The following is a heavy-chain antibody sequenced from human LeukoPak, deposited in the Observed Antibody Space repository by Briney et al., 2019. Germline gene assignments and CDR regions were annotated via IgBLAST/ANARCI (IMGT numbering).Heavy chain of an antibody. Sequence: PGRSLRLSCAASGFTFDDYAMHWVRQAPGKGLEWVSGISWNSGSIGYADSVKGRFTISRDNAKNSLYLRMNSLRAEDTALYYCAKDLISGYYYYYMDVWGKGTTVTVSS. J-gene: IGHJ6*03. D-gene: IGHD2-21*01. CDR1: GFTFDDYA. V-gene: IGHV3-9*01. CDR3: AKDLISGYYYYYMDV. CDR2: ISWNSGSI.